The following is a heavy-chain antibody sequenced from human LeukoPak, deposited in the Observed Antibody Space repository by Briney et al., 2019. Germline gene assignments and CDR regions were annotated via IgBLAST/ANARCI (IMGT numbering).Heavy chain of an antibody. CDR3: ARQSIAARGYYYYMDV. Sequence: PSETLSLTCTVSGGSISSYYWSWIRQPPGKGLEWIGSIYYNGSTHHNPSLKSRVTISVDTSKNQFSLKVSSVTAADTAVYYCARQSIAARGYYYYMDVWGKGTTVTVSS. J-gene: IGHJ6*03. CDR1: GGSISSYY. CDR2: IYYNGST. V-gene: IGHV4-39*01. D-gene: IGHD6-6*01.